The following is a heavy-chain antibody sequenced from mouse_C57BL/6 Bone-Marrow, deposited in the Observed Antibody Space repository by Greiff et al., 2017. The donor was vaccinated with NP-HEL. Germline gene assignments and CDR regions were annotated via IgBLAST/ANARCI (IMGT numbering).Heavy chain of an antibody. CDR3: ARHGLYYFDY. Sequence: EVKLVESGGDLVKPGGSLKLSCAASGFTFSSYGMSWVRQTPDKRLEWVATISSGGSYTYYPDSVKGRFTISRDNAKNTLYLQMSSLKAEDTAMYYCARHGLYYFDYWGQGTTLTVSS. CDR2: ISSGGSYT. V-gene: IGHV5-6*01. CDR1: GFTFSSYG. J-gene: IGHJ2*01.